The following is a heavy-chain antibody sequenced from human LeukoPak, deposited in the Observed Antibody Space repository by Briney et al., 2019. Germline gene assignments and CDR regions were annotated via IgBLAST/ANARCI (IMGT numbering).Heavy chain of an antibody. CDR1: GGSISSSSYY. V-gene: IGHV4-39*01. CDR3: AGLPYYDFWSGPYYDY. D-gene: IGHD3-3*01. J-gene: IGHJ4*02. Sequence: SETLSLTCTVSGGSISSSSYYWGWIRQPPGKGLEWIGSIYYSGNTYYNPSLKSRVTISVDTSKNQFSLKLSSVTAADTAVYYCAGLPYYDFWSGPYYDYWGQGTLVTVSS. CDR2: IYYSGNT.